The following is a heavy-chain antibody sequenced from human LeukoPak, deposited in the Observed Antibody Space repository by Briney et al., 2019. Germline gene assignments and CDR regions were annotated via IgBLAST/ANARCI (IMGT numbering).Heavy chain of an antibody. J-gene: IGHJ4*02. V-gene: IGHV4-39*07. CDR1: GGSISSSSYY. D-gene: IGHD1-7*01. Sequence: PSETLSLTCTVSGGSISSSSYYWGWIRQPPGKGLEWIGSIYYSGSTYYNPSLKSRVTISVDTSKNQFSLKLSSVTAADTAVYYCATMRTGTGELDYWGQGTLVTVSS. CDR3: ATMRTGTGELDY. CDR2: IYYSGST.